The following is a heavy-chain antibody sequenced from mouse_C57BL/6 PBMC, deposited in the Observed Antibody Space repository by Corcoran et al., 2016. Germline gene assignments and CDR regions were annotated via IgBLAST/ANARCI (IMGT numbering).Heavy chain of an antibody. CDR1: GYTFTTYG. CDR2: INTYSGVP. D-gene: IGHD2-3*01. CDR3: AKMMTFDY. J-gene: IGHJ2*01. Sequence: QIQLVQSGPELKKPGETVKISCKASGYTFTTYGISWVKQAPGKGLKWMGWINTYSGVPTYADDFKGRFAFSLETSASTAYLQINNLKNEDTATYFCAKMMTFDYWGQGTTLTVSS. V-gene: IGHV9-3*01.